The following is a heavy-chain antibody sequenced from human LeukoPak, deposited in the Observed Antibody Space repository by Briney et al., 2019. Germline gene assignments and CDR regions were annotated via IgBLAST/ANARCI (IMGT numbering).Heavy chain of an antibody. D-gene: IGHD6-19*01. CDR2: VNWNGDSI. J-gene: IGHJ4*02. CDR3: ARDKSSGWSYFDY. CDR1: GFTFDGYG. Sequence: GGSLRLSCATSGFTFDGYGMNWVRQAPGKGLEWVSGVNWNGDSIGYADSVKGRFTISRDNVQNSLYLQMNSLRAEDTAVYYCARDKSSGWSYFDYWGQGTLVTVSS. V-gene: IGHV3-20*04.